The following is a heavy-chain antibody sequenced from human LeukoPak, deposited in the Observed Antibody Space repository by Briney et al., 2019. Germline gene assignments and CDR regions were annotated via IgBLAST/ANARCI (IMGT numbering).Heavy chain of an antibody. CDR1: GYTFTSYD. CDR3: AINPTEFWSGYWSFDY. Sequence: GASVKVSCKASGYTFTSYDINWVRQATGQGLEWMGWMNPNSGNTGYAQKFQGRVTMTRNTSISTAYMELSSLRSEDTAVYYCAINPTEFWSGYWSFDYWGQGTLVTVSS. V-gene: IGHV1-8*01. D-gene: IGHD3-3*01. CDR2: MNPNSGNT. J-gene: IGHJ4*02.